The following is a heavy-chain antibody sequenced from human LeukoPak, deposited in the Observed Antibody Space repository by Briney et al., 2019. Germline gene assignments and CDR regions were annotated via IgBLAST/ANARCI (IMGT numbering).Heavy chain of an antibody. V-gene: IGHV1-69*01. J-gene: IGHJ3*02. CDR1: GGTFSSYA. D-gene: IGHD2-2*01. Sequence: PVKVSCKASGGTFSSYAISWVRQAPGQGLEWMGGIIPIFGTANYAQEFQGRVTITADESTSTAYMELSSLRSEDTAVYYCARRRYCSSTSCLRGRAFDIWGQGTMVTVSS. CDR3: ARRRYCSSTSCLRGRAFDI. CDR2: IIPIFGTA.